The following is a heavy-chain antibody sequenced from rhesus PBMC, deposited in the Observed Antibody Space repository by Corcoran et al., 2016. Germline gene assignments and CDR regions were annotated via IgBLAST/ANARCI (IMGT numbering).Heavy chain of an antibody. V-gene: IGHV4-65*01. CDR2: ISGSSGST. D-gene: IGHD6-31*01. CDR1: GGSISSSNW. CDR3: ASRIAAPFDY. Sequence: QLQLQESGPGLVKPSETLSLTCAVSGGSISSSNWWSWIRQPPGKGLVWIGYISGSSGSTDFNPSLKRRVTISTDTSKNQFSLKLSSVPAADTAVYYCASRIAAPFDYWGQGVLVTVSS. J-gene: IGHJ4*01.